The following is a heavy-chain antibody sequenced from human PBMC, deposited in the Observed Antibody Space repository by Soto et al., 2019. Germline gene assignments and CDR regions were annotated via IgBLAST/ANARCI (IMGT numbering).Heavy chain of an antibody. CDR2: INHSGST. CDR1: GGSFSGYY. D-gene: IGHD1-1*01. J-gene: IGHJ6*02. CDR3: TRDGERGYDMDV. V-gene: IGHV4-34*01. Sequence: SETLSLTCAVYGGSFSGYYWSWIRQPPGKGLEWIGEINHSGSTNYNPSLKSRVTISVDTSKNQFSLKLSSVTAADTAIYYCTRDGERGYDMDVWGQGTTVTVSS.